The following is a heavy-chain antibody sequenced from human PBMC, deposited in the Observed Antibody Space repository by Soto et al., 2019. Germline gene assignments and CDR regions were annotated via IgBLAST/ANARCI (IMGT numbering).Heavy chain of an antibody. CDR3: ARGRNPNYDFWSGYYPDYYYYYMDV. CDR2: MNPNSGNT. Sequence: ASVKVSCKASGYTFTSYDINWVRQATGQGLEWMGWMNPNSGNTGYAQKFQGRVTMTRNTSISTAYMELSSLRSEDTAVYYCARGRNPNYDFWSGYYPDYYYYYMDVWGKGTTVTVSS. V-gene: IGHV1-8*01. J-gene: IGHJ6*03. D-gene: IGHD3-3*01. CDR1: GYTFTSYD.